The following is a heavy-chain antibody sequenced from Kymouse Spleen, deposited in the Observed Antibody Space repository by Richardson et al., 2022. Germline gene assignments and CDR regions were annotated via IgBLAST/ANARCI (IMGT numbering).Heavy chain of an antibody. V-gene: IGHV3-33*01. CDR1: GFTFSSYG. CDR2: IWYDGSNK. Sequence: QVQLVESGGGVVQPGRSLRLSCAASGFTFSSYGMHWVRQAPGKGLEWVAVIWYDGSNKYYADSVKGRFTISRDNSKNTLYLQMNSLRAEDTAVYYCARDPFLRYFDWLFDYWGQGTLVTVSS. D-gene: IGHD3-9*01. CDR3: ARDPFLRYFDWLFDY. J-gene: IGHJ4*02.